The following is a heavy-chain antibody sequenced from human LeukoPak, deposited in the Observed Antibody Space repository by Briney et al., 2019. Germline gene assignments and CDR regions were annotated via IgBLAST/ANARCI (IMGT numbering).Heavy chain of an antibody. J-gene: IGHJ1*01. CDR3: ARVAAHSSWYSYFQH. CDR1: GGSFSGYY. V-gene: IGHV4-34*01. D-gene: IGHD6-13*01. CDR2: INHSGST. Sequence: SETLSLTCAVYGGSFSGYYWSWIRQPPGKGLEWIGEINHSGSTNYNPSPKSRVTISVDTSKNQFSLKLSSVTAADTAVYYCARVAAHSSWYSYFQHWGQGTLVTVSS.